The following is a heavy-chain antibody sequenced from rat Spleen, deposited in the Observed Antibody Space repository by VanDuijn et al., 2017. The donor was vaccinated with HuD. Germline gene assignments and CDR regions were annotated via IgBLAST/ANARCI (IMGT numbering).Heavy chain of an antibody. Sequence: EVQLVESGGGLVQPGRSMKLSCAASGFTFSNYVMAWVRQAPMKGLEWVASISIGGDHTYYRDSVKGRFTISRENAKSTLYLQMDSLRSEDTATYYCASRTANWFAYWGQGTLVTVSS. D-gene: IGHD5-1*01. J-gene: IGHJ3*01. CDR1: GFTFSNYV. V-gene: IGHV5-25*01. CDR2: ISIGGDHT. CDR3: ASRTANWFAY.